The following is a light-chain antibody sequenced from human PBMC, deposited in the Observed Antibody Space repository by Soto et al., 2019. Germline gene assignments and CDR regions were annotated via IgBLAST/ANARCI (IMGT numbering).Light chain of an antibody. V-gene: IGKV3-20*01. CDR2: GAS. CDR1: QSVNSNY. J-gene: IGKJ3*01. Sequence: EIVLTQSPGTLSLSPGERATLSCRASQSVNSNYLAWLQHKPGQAPRFLIYGASSRAASIPDRFSGSGSRTDFTLSSSKLAPEDFAMYYCQQYGSSPLTFGPGTKVDIK. CDR3: QQYGSSPLT.